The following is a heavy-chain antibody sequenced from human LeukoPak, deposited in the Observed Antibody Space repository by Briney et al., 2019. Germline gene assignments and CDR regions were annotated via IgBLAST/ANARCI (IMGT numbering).Heavy chain of an antibody. CDR2: ISYDGSNK. V-gene: IGHV3-30*18. CDR3: AKDPHSSRPYNWFDP. CDR1: GFTFSSYG. J-gene: IGHJ5*02. Sequence: PGGSLRLSCAASGFTFSSYGMHWVRQAPGKGLEWVAVISYDGSNKYYADSVKGRFTISRDNSKNTLYLQMNSLRAEDTAVYYCAKDPHSSRPYNWFDPWGQGTLVTVSS. D-gene: IGHD6-13*01.